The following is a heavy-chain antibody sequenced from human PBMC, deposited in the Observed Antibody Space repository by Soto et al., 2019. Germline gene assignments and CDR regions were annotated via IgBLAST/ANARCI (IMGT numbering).Heavy chain of an antibody. CDR3: AGKARNDYYDGAFDI. CDR1: GGTFSSYA. J-gene: IGHJ3*02. Sequence: GASVKVSCKASGGTFSSYAISWVRQAPGQGLEWMGGIIPIFGTANYAQKFQGRVTITADESTSTAYMELSSLRSEDTAVYYCAGKARNDYYDGAFDIWGQGTMVTVSS. CDR2: IIPIFGTA. D-gene: IGHD3-22*01. V-gene: IGHV1-69*13.